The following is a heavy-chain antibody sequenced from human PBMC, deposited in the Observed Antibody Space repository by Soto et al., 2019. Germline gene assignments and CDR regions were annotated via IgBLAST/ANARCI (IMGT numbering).Heavy chain of an antibody. Sequence: ASVKVSCKASGYIFTDYYMHWVRQAPGQELGWMGRINPNNGGTNYAQKFQGRVTITRDTSASTAYMEVSSLRSEDTAVYYCARAAHYYDSSGYYPGDYWGQGSLVTVSS. CDR1: GYIFTDYY. CDR3: ARAAHYYDSSGYYPGDY. CDR2: INPNNGGT. V-gene: IGHV1-2*06. J-gene: IGHJ4*02. D-gene: IGHD3-22*01.